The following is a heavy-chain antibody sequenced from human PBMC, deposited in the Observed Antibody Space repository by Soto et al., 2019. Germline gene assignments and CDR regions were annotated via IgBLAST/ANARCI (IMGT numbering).Heavy chain of an antibody. CDR2: IRGSGGST. Sequence: EVQLLESGGGLVXPGXXXRLTCAASGFTFSSHAMSWVRQAPGKGLEWVSAIRGSGGSTYYADSVKGRFTISRDNSKNTLYLQMNSLRAEDTAVYYCAKGLRFLEWLPPFDYWGQGTLVTVSS. CDR1: GFTFSSHA. D-gene: IGHD3-3*01. CDR3: AKGLRFLEWLPPFDY. V-gene: IGHV3-23*01. J-gene: IGHJ4*02.